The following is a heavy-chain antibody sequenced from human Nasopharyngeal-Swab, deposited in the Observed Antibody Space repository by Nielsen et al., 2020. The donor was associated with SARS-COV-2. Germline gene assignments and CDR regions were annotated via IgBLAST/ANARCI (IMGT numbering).Heavy chain of an antibody. CDR3: ARHERPWLLLRLPIGYLDY. J-gene: IGHJ4*02. CDR1: GGSISSSSYY. D-gene: IGHD3-22*01. CDR2: IYYSGST. V-gene: IGHV4-39*01. Sequence: SETLSLTCTVSGGSISSSSYYWGWIRQPPGKGLEWIGSIYYSGSTYYNPSLKSRVTISVDTSKNQFSLKLSSVTAADTAVYYCARHERPWLLLRLPIGYLDYWGQGTLVTVSS.